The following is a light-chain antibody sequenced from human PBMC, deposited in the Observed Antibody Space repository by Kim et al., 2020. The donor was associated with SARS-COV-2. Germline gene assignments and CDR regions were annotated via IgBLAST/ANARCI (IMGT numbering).Light chain of an antibody. J-gene: IGLJ2*01. CDR2: GRN. CDR3: NSRDSSGNPVV. V-gene: IGLV3-19*01. CDR1: SVRSYY. Sequence: LGQTVRITCQGDSVRSYYASWYQQKPGQATVLVIYGRNNRPSGFPDRFSGSSSGNTASLTITGDQAEDEADYSCNSRDSSGNPVVFGGGTQLTVL.